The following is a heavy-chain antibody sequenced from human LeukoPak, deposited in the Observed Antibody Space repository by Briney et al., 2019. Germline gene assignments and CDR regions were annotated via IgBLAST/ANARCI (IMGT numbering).Heavy chain of an antibody. V-gene: IGHV1-69*05. CDR1: GGTFSSYA. D-gene: IGHD3-10*01. CDR2: IIPIFGTA. J-gene: IGHJ4*02. CDR3: ARDLLYYGPGEGY. Sequence: ASVKVSCKASGGTFSSYAISWVRQAPGQGLEWMGGIIPIFGTANYAQKLQGRVTMTTDTSTSTAYMELRSLRSDDTAVYYCARDLLYYGPGEGYWGQGTLVTVSS.